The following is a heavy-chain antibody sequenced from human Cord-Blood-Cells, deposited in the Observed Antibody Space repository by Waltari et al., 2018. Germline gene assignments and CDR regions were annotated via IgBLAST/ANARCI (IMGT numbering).Heavy chain of an antibody. CDR2: INPNSGGT. J-gene: IGHJ4*02. CDR1: GYTFTGYY. D-gene: IGHD2-21*01. V-gene: IGHV1-2*04. CDR3: ASYLLLCVFDY. Sequence: QVQLVQSGAEVKKPGASVKVSCKESGYTFTGYYKHWVRQAPGQGLEWMGWINPNSGGTNYAQKFQGWVTMTRDTSISTAYMELSRLRSGATALCFCASYLLLCVFDYWGQGTLVTVSS.